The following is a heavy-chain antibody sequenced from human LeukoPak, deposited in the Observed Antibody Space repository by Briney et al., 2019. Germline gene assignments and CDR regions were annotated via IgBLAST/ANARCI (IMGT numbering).Heavy chain of an antibody. D-gene: IGHD3-16*01. CDR1: GGSISRDY. CDR2: IYYSGST. V-gene: IGHV4-59*08. J-gene: IGHJ3*02. CDR3: ATLRGGSRMAFDI. Sequence: SETLSLTCTVSGGSISRDYWSWLRQPPGKGLEWIGYIYYSGSTNYNPSLKRRVIISVDTSKNQFSLKLSSVTAADTAVYYCATLRGGSRMAFDIWGQGTLVTVSS.